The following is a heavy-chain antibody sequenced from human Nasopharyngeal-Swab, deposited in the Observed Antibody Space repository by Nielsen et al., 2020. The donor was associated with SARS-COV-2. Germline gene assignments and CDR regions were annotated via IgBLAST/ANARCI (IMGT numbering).Heavy chain of an antibody. CDR1: GGSISSSNW. Sequence: SETLSLTCAVSGGSISSSNWWSWVRQPPGKGLEWIGEIYHSGSTNYNPSLKSRVTISVDKSKNQFSLKLSSVTAADTAVYYCARATTMVVLSVYYFDYWGQGTLVTVSS. J-gene: IGHJ4*02. D-gene: IGHD3-22*01. V-gene: IGHV4-4*02. CDR3: ARATTMVVLSVYYFDY. CDR2: IYHSGST.